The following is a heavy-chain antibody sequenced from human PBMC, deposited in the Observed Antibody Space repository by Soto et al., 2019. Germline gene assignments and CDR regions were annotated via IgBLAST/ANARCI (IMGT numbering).Heavy chain of an antibody. CDR3: AREGHNPGWFDP. J-gene: IGHJ5*02. CDR2: IFSSGTT. V-gene: IGHV4-4*07. CDR1: GDSINSYY. Sequence: QVQLQESGPGLVKPSETLSLTCTVSGDSINSYYWSWIWQPAGKGLEWIGRIFSSGTTNYNPSLKSRLTISVDASKNQSSLKLRSVTAADTAVYYCAREGHNPGWFDPWGQGTLVTVSS.